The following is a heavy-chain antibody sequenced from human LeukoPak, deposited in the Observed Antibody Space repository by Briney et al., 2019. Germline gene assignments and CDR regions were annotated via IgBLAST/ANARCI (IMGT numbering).Heavy chain of an antibody. CDR1: GFTFNSYA. D-gene: IGHD5-24*01. CDR3: AREGERWLQLGYFDY. V-gene: IGHV3-30-3*01. Sequence: PGGSLRLSCAASGFTFNSYAMHWVRQAPGKGLEWVAVISYDGSNKYYADSVKGRFTISRDNSKNTLYLQMNSLRAEDKAVYYCAREGERWLQLGYFDYWGQGTLVTVSS. J-gene: IGHJ4*02. CDR2: ISYDGSNK.